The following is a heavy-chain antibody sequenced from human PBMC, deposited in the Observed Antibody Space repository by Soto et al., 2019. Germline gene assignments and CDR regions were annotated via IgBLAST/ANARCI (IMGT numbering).Heavy chain of an antibody. CDR2: IIPILGIA. Sequence: QVQLVQSGAEVKKPGSSVKVSCKASGGTFSSYTISWVRQAPGQGLEWMGRIIPILGIANYAQKFQGRVTITADKSTSTAYMELSSLRSEDTAVYSCARGYYDSSGDYQDYFDYWGQGTRVTVSS. CDR3: ARGYYDSSGDYQDYFDY. V-gene: IGHV1-69*02. D-gene: IGHD3-22*01. CDR1: GGTFSSYT. J-gene: IGHJ4*02.